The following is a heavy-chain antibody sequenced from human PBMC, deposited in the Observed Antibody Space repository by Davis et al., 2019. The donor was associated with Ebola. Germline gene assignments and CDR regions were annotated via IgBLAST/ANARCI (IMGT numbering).Heavy chain of an antibody. CDR3: AKDPSFEY. V-gene: IGHV3-23*01. CDR2: ISGSGGST. J-gene: IGHJ4*02. Sequence: GESLKISCAASGFTFSSYAMSWVRQAPGKGLEWVSAISGSGGSTYYADSVKGRFTISRDNSKNTLNLQMNSLRAEDTAVYYCAKDPSFEYWGQGTLVTVSS. CDR1: GFTFSSYA.